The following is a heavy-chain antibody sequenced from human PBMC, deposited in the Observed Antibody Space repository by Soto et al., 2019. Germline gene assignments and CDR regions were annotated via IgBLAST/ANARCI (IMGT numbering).Heavy chain of an antibody. CDR2: ISGSGGST. V-gene: IGHV3-23*01. CDR3: AKVYGDYYYYYMDV. D-gene: IGHD4-17*01. J-gene: IGHJ6*03. CDR1: GFTFSSYA. Sequence: GGSLRLSCAASGFTFSSYAMSWVRQAPGKGLEWVSAISGSGGSTYYADSVKGRFTISRDNSKNTLYLQMNSLRAEDTAVYYCAKVYGDYYYYYMDVWGKGTTVTVSS.